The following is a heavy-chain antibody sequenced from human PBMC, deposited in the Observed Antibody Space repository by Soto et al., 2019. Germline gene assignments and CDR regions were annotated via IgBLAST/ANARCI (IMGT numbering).Heavy chain of an antibody. Sequence: EVQLLESGGGSVQPGGSLRLSCAASGFTFSSYAMHWVRRPPGKGLEWVSRVSGSGGTAYYADSVKGRFSISRDSLVNTLYLQVNSLRAADTAVYYCAKGRGQNWKFDYWGQGTLVTVSP. D-gene: IGHD1-1*01. CDR1: GFTFSSYA. V-gene: IGHV3-23*01. CDR3: AKGRGQNWKFDY. J-gene: IGHJ4*02. CDR2: VSGSGGTA.